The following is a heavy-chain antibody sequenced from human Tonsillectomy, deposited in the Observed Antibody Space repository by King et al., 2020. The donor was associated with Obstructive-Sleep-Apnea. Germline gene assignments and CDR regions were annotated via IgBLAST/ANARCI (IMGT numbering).Heavy chain of an antibody. CDR2: IYSSGTT. Sequence: VQLQESGPGLVKPSETLSLNCAVSGGSISGYYWSWIRQPPGKGIEWIAYIYSSGTTNYNPSLKSRVTISVDTTKNQISLKVNSVTVADTAVYYCARQANSYLTLGWFDPWGQGTLVTVSS. CDR1: GGSISGYY. D-gene: IGHD3-16*02. J-gene: IGHJ5*02. CDR3: ARQANSYLTLGWFDP. V-gene: IGHV4-59*01.